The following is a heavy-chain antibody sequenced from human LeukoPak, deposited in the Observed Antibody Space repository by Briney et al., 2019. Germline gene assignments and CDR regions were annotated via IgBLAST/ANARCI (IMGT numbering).Heavy chain of an antibody. CDR2: IYTSGST. CDR3: ARELYYDFWSGYYRGDYYYGMDV. D-gene: IGHD3-3*01. Sequence: SETLSLTCTVSGGSISSYYWSWIRQPAGKGLEWIGRIYTSGSTNYNPSLKSRVTMSVDTSKNQFSLKLSSVTAADTAVYYCARELYYDFWSGYYRGDYYYGMDVWGQGTTVTVSS. CDR1: GGSISSYY. J-gene: IGHJ6*02. V-gene: IGHV4-4*07.